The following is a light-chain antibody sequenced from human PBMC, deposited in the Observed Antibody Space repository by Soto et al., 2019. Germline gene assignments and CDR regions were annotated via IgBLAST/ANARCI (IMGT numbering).Light chain of an antibody. CDR2: EDN. Sequence: NFMLTQPHSVSESPGKTVTISCTRSSGSIASNYVQWYQQRPGSAPTTVIYEDNQRPSGVPDRFSGSIDSSSNSASLTISGLKTEDEAYYYCQQSRVFGGGTKVTVL. V-gene: IGLV6-57*03. J-gene: IGLJ2*01. CDR1: SGSIASNY. CDR3: QQSRV.